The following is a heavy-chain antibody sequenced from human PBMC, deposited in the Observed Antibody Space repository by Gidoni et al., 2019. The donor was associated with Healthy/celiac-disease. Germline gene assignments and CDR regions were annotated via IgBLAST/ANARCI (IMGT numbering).Heavy chain of an antibody. CDR2: INHSGST. CDR3: ARGPEGVGAT. Sequence: QVQLQQWGAGLLKPSETLSLTCAVYGGSFSGYYWSWIRQPPGKGLEWIGEINHSGSTNYNPSLKSRVTISVDTSKNQFSLKLSSVTAADTAVYYCARGPEGVGATWGQGTLVTVSS. V-gene: IGHV4-34*01. CDR1: GGSFSGYY. D-gene: IGHD1-26*01. J-gene: IGHJ4*02.